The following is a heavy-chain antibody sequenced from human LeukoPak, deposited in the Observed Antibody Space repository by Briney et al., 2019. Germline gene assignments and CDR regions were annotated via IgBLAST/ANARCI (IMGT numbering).Heavy chain of an antibody. Sequence: PGGSLRLSCAASGFTFSSYWMHWVRQAPGKGLVWVSRINTDGSSTSYADSVKGRFTISRDNAKDTLYLQMNSLRAEDTAVYYCARGDHWVFGVVPIDYWGQGTLVTVSS. J-gene: IGHJ4*02. CDR2: INTDGSST. D-gene: IGHD3-3*01. CDR3: ARGDHWVFGVVPIDY. V-gene: IGHV3-74*01. CDR1: GFTFSSYW.